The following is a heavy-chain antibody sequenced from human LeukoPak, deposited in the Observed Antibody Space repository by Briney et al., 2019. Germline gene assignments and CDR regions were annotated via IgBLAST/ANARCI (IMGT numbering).Heavy chain of an antibody. V-gene: IGHV1-2*02. J-gene: IGHJ4*02. Sequence: GASVKVSCKASGYTFTGYYMHWVRQAPGQGLEWMGWINPNSGGTNYAQKFQGRVTMTRDTSISTAYMELSRLRSDDTAVYYCARAGGRGIPATAIPTDYWGQGTLVTVSS. CDR3: ARAGGRGIPATAIPTDY. D-gene: IGHD2-2*02. CDR1: GYTFTGYY. CDR2: INPNSGGT.